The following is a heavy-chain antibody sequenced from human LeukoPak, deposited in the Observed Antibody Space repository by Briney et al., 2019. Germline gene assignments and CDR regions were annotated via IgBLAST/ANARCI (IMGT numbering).Heavy chain of an antibody. Sequence: GSLRLSCAASGFTFSSYSMNWVRQAPGKGLEWVSSISSSSSYIYYADSVKGRFTISRDNAKNSLYLQMNSLRADDTAVYYCAINGCFRGVCVIDIWGQGTLVAVSS. CDR3: AINGCFRGVCVIDI. D-gene: IGHD3-10*01. V-gene: IGHV3-21*01. J-gene: IGHJ3*02. CDR1: GFTFSSYS. CDR2: ISSSSSYI.